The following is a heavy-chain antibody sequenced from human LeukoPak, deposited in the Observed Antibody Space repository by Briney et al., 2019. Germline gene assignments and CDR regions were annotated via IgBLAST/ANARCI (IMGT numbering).Heavy chain of an antibody. J-gene: IGHJ6*02. V-gene: IGHV3-30-3*01. D-gene: IGHD3-3*01. CDR3: ARDFYDFWSGSFMHGMDV. CDR1: GFTFSSYA. Sequence: GGSLRLSCAASGFTFSSYAMYWVRQAPGKGLEWVAVISYDGSNKYYADSVKGRFTISRDNSKNTLYLQMNSLRAEDTAVYYCARDFYDFWSGSFMHGMDVWGQGTTVTVSS. CDR2: ISYDGSNK.